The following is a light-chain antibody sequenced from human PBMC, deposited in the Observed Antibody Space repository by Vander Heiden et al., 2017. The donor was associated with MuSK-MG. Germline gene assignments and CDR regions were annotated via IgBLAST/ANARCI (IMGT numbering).Light chain of an antibody. Sequence: DIQMTQSPSSLSASVGDRVTITCQASQDISNYLNWYQQKPGKAPKLLIYDASNLETGVSSRFSGSGSGTDLTFTISSLQPEDIATYYCQQYDKRLSFGQGTKLEIK. CDR1: QDISNY. CDR2: DAS. J-gene: IGKJ2*01. CDR3: QQYDKRLS. V-gene: IGKV1-33*01.